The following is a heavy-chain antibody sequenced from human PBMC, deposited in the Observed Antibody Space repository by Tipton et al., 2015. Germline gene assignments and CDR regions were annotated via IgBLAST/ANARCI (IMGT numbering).Heavy chain of an antibody. Sequence: TLSLTCTVSGGSISSSSYYWGWIRKPPGKGLEWIGSIYSSGGTSYNPSLKSRVTISVDTSRNHFSMKLTSVTAADTAVYYCARDRGYGDYYGLDVWGQGTTVTVSS. V-gene: IGHV4-39*07. D-gene: IGHD5-12*01. CDR2: IYSSGGT. CDR1: GGSISSSSYY. J-gene: IGHJ6*01. CDR3: ARDRGYGDYYGLDV.